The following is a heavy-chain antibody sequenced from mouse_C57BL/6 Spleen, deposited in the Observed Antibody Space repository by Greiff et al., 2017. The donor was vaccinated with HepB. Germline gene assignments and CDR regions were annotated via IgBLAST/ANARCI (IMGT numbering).Heavy chain of an antibody. V-gene: IGHV1-74*01. CDR1: GYTFTSYW. CDR2: IHPSDSDT. J-gene: IGHJ1*03. CDR3: VYYYGSSYRYWYFDV. D-gene: IGHD1-1*01. Sequence: QVQLQQSGAELVKPGASVKVSCKASGYTFTSYWMHWVKQRPGQGLEWIGRIHPSDSDTNYNQKFKGKATLTVDKSSSTAYMQLSSLTSEDSAVYYCVYYYGSSYRYWYFDVWGTGTTVTVSS.